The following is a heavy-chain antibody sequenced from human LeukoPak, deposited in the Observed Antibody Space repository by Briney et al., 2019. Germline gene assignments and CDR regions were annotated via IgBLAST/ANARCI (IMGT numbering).Heavy chain of an antibody. D-gene: IGHD3-22*01. CDR3: ARGAYYYED. J-gene: IGHJ4*02. CDR1: GFTFSSHS. Sequence: GGSLRLSRAASGFTFSSHSMSWVRQAPGKGLEWVSYISSSSSTTYYADSVKGRFTISRDNAKNSLYLQMNSLRAEDTAEYYCARGAYYYEDWGQGTLVTVSS. CDR2: ISSSSSTT. V-gene: IGHV3-48*01.